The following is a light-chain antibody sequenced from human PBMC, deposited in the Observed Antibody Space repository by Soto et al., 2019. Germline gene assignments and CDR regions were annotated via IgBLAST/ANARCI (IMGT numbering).Light chain of an antibody. CDR1: QGIRSA. Sequence: AIQLTQSPSSLSASVGDRVTITCRASQGIRSALAWYQQKPGKSPKLLIYDASILEGGVPSRFSGSGSGTDFTLTISSMQTEDFATYFCQHYKNFPITFAGGTKVDIK. CDR2: DAS. V-gene: IGKV1D-13*01. J-gene: IGKJ4*01. CDR3: QHYKNFPIT.